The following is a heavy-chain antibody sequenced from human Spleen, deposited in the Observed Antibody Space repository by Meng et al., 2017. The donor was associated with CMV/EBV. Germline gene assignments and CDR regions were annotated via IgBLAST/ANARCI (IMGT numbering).Heavy chain of an antibody. D-gene: IGHD1-1*01. CDR3: ARDDGRDY. Sequence: SVMVSCKTSGYTFHTYGITWVRQAPGQGLEWMGWISAYNVTTGYAQKLQGRVTMTTDTSTSTAYMELRSLRFDDTAVYYCARDDGRDYWGQGTLVTVSS. CDR2: ISAYNVTT. CDR1: GYTFHTYG. J-gene: IGHJ4*02. V-gene: IGHV1-18*01.